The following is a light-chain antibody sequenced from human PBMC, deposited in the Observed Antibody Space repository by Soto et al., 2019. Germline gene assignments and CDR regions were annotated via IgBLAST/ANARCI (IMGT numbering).Light chain of an antibody. CDR3: QQYNSNPLT. Sequence: DIQMTQSPSTLSASVGDRVIITCRASQSISAWLAWYQLKPGKAPKLLIYKAFSLESGVPTMFSGSGSGTEFSLTSSGLQTDEFASYCCQQYNSNPLTLGGGTKLEIK. J-gene: IGKJ4*01. V-gene: IGKV1-5*03. CDR1: QSISAW. CDR2: KAF.